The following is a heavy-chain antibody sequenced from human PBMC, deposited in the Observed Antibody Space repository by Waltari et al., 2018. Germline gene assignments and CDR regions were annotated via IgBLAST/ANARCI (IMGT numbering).Heavy chain of an antibody. CDR2: IKQDGSEK. J-gene: IGHJ3*02. Sequence: EVQLVESGGGLVQPGGSLRLSCAASGFTFSSYWMSWVRQAPGKGLEWGANIKQDGSEKYYVDSVKGRFTISRDNAKNSLYLQMNSLRAEDTAVYYCARGAWGIMITFGGVIPPKKKAFDIWGQGTMVTVSS. CDR3: ARGAWGIMITFGGVIPPKKKAFDI. V-gene: IGHV3-7*04. D-gene: IGHD3-16*02. CDR1: GFTFSSYW.